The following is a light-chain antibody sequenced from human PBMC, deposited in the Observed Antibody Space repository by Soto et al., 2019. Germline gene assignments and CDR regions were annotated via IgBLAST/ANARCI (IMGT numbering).Light chain of an antibody. CDR2: AAS. CDR3: QQSYSTPPT. J-gene: IGKJ1*01. V-gene: IGKV1-39*01. Sequence: DIQMTQSPSSLSASVGDRVTITCRASQSISSYLNWYQQKPGKAPKLLISAASSLQSGVPSRFSGSGSGTDFTLTISSLQPEDFATYYCQQSYSTPPTFGQGTKVEIK. CDR1: QSISSY.